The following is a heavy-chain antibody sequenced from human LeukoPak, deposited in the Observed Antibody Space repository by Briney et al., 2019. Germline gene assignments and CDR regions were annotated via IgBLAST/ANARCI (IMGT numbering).Heavy chain of an antibody. CDR3: ARTQKYYDLWSGMN. Sequence: GGSVRLSCAATGFTFSDYYMSWLRQAPGKGLEWISYISSSGSADYYADSVQGRFTVSGDNAKSSLYLQMNSLRAEDTAVYYCARTQKYYDLWSGMNWGQGTLVAVSS. D-gene: IGHD3-3*01. V-gene: IGHV3-11*04. J-gene: IGHJ4*02. CDR1: GFTFSDYY. CDR2: ISSSGSAD.